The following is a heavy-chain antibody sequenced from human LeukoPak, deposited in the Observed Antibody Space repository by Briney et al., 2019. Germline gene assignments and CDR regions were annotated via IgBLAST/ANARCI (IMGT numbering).Heavy chain of an antibody. CDR1: GYTFTGYS. V-gene: IGHV1-2*02. CDR2: INPNSGGT. J-gene: IGHJ2*01. CDR3: ARGVPNWDNWYFDL. Sequence: GASVKVSCKASGYTFTGYSMHWVRQAPGQGLEWMGWINPNSGGTNYAQKFQGRVTMTRDTSISTAYVELSRLRSDDTALYYCARGVPNWDNWYFDLWGRGTLVTVSS. D-gene: IGHD1-26*01.